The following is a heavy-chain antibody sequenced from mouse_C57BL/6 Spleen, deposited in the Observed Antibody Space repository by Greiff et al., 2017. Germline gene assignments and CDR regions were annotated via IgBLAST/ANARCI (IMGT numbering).Heavy chain of an antibody. Sequence: EVKVVESGGGLVQPRGSLSLSCAASGFTFTDYYMSWVRQPPGKALEWLGFIRNKANGYTTEYSASVKGRFTIARDNSQSSLYLKMSALRAEDSAAYYCARYMRYYGSQLAYWGQGTLVTVSA. D-gene: IGHD1-1*01. CDR1: GFTFTDYY. CDR3: ARYMRYYGSQLAY. J-gene: IGHJ3*01. CDR2: IRNKANGYTT. V-gene: IGHV7-3*01.